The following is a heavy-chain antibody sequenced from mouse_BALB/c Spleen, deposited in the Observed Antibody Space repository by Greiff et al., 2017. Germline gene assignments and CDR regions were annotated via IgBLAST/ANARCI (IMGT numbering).Heavy chain of an antibody. J-gene: IGHJ1*01. CDR1: GYTFTSYW. Sequence: QVQLKQPGAELVKPGASVKLSCKASGYTFTSYWMPWVKQRPGQGLEWIGEINPSNGRTNYNEKFKSKATLTVDKSSSTAYMQLSSLTSEDSAVYYGARGYYGYDWYFDVWGAGTTVTVSS. D-gene: IGHD1-2*01. CDR3: ARGYYGYDWYFDV. V-gene: IGHV1S81*02. CDR2: INPSNGRT.